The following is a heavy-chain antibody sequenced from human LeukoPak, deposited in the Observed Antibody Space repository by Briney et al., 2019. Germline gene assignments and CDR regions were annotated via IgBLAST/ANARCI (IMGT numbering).Heavy chain of an antibody. CDR1: GFTFSSHS. Sequence: GGSLRLSCAASGFTFSSHSMNWVRQAPGKGLEWVANIKRDGSEKYYIDSVKGRFTISRDNAKNSLYLQMDSLRAEDTAVYYCAGGGGFLVVHWGQGTLVTVSS. V-gene: IGHV3-7*01. CDR2: IKRDGSEK. J-gene: IGHJ1*01. CDR3: AGGGGFLVVH. D-gene: IGHD3-16*01.